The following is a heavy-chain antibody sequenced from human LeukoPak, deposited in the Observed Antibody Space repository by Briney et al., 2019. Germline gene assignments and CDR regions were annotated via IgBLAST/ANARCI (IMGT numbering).Heavy chain of an antibody. V-gene: IGHV4-59*01. J-gene: IGHJ3*02. Sequence: SETLSLTCTVSGGSISSYYWSWIRQPPGKGLEWIGYIYYSGSTNYNPSLKSRVTISVDTSKNQFSLKLSSVTAADTAVYYCARAPCGGDCYFRVAAFDIWGQGTMVTVYS. CDR1: GGSISSYY. CDR3: ARAPCGGDCYFRVAAFDI. D-gene: IGHD2-21*02. CDR2: IYYSGST.